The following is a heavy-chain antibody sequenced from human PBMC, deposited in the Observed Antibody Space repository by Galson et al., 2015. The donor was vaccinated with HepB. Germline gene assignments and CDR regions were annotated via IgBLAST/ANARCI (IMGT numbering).Heavy chain of an antibody. Sequence: SLRLSCAASGLAFRKNGMHWVRQAPGKGLGWVAVISYDGSNKEYADSAKGRFIISRDNPKNTVYLQMNSLRTEDTAVYFCANEGQWLKAHFDYWGQGTRVIVSS. D-gene: IGHD6-19*01. V-gene: IGHV3-30*18. CDR2: ISYDGSNK. CDR1: GLAFRKNG. CDR3: ANEGQWLKAHFDY. J-gene: IGHJ4*02.